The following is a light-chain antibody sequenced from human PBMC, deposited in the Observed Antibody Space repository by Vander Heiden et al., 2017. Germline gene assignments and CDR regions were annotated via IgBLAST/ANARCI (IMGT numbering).Light chain of an antibody. Sequence: SSELTQPPSVSVSPGPTASITCSGDEVNDKYACIHQQKPDPYLLLVIYKGSNPAAASPDLFSGSNSGTTATLTIRGTQARAEDDYYWQSGDSSNVVFGGGTKLTVL. CDR2: KGS. V-gene: IGLV3-1*01. CDR3: QSGDSSNVV. CDR1: EVNDKY. J-gene: IGLJ2*01.